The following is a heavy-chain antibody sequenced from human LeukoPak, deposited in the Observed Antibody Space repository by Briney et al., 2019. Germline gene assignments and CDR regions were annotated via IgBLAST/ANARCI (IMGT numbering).Heavy chain of an antibody. CDR3: ASYPRYSSSPPFDF. V-gene: IGHV1-2*02. Sequence: ASVKVSCKASGYTFTGYYMHWVRQAPGQGFEWKGWINPNTGGTNYAQNFQGRVTMTRDTSISTAYMELSGLRSDDTAVYYCASYPRYSSSPPFDFWGQGTLVTVSS. J-gene: IGHJ5*01. CDR2: INPNTGGT. CDR1: GYTFTGYY. D-gene: IGHD6-6*01.